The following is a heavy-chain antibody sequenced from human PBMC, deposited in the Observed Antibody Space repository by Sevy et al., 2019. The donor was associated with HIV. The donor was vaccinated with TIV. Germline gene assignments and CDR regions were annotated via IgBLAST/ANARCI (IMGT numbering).Heavy chain of an antibody. CDR3: ATTKDYYDSSGYPFDH. J-gene: IGHJ4*02. D-gene: IGHD3-22*01. CDR1: GYTLTALS. CDR2: FDPEDGET. Sequence: ASVKVSCKVPGYTLTALSMHWVRQAPGKGLEWMGTFDPEDGETRFAQKFQGRVTMTEDTSTDTAYMELSSLRSEDTAVYFCATTKDYYDSSGYPFDHWGQGALVTVSS. V-gene: IGHV1-24*01.